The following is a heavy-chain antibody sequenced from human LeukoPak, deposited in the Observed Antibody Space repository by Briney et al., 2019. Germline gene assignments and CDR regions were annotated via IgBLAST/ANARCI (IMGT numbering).Heavy chain of an antibody. J-gene: IGHJ4*02. Sequence: GGSLRLSCAASGFTFSSYDMHWVRQATGKGLEWVSAIGTAGDTYYPGSVKGRFTISRENAKNSLYLQMNSLRAGDTAVYYCAATARGGTTLDYWGQGTLVTVSS. V-gene: IGHV3-13*01. D-gene: IGHD1-1*01. CDR2: IGTAGDT. CDR3: AATARGGTTLDY. CDR1: GFTFSSYD.